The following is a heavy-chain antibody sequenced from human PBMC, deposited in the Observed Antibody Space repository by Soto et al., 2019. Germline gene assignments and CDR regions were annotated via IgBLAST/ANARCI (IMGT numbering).Heavy chain of an antibody. CDR2: IIPIFGTA. CDR1: GGTFSSYA. Sequence: QVQLVQSGAEVKKPGSSVKVSCKASGGTFSSYAISWVRQAPGQGLEWMGGIIPIFGTANYAQKFQGRVTITADESTSTAYMELSSLRSEDTVVYYCARERDLAYCGGDCYSGFDYWGQGTLVTVSS. V-gene: IGHV1-69*12. J-gene: IGHJ4*02. D-gene: IGHD2-21*02. CDR3: ARERDLAYCGGDCYSGFDY.